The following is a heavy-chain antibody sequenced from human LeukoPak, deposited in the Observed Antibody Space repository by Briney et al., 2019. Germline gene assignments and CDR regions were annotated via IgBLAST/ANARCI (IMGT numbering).Heavy chain of an antibody. D-gene: IGHD5-18*01. CDR2: IYYSGST. CDR3: ARRGEVRSWIQLWLAPYYYYYMDV. J-gene: IGHJ6*03. Sequence: SETLSLTCTVSGGSISSSSYYWGWIRQPPRKGLEWIGSIYYSGSTYYNPSLKSRVTISVDTSKNQFSLKLSSVTAADTAVYYCARRGEVRSWIQLWLAPYYYYYMDVWGKGTTVTVSS. CDR1: GGSISSSSYY. V-gene: IGHV4-39*01.